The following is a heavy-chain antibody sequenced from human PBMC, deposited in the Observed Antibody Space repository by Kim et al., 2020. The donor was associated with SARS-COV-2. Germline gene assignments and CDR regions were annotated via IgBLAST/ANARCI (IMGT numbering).Heavy chain of an antibody. D-gene: IGHD3-10*01. Sequence: SETLSLTCAVYGGSFSGYYWSWIRQPPGKGLEWIGEINHSGSTNYNPSLKSRVTISVDTSKNQFSLKLSSVTAADTAVYYCARKYGSGSYYKWFDPWGQGTLVTVSS. V-gene: IGHV4-34*01. CDR2: INHSGST. CDR1: GGSFSGYY. J-gene: IGHJ5*02. CDR3: ARKYGSGSYYKWFDP.